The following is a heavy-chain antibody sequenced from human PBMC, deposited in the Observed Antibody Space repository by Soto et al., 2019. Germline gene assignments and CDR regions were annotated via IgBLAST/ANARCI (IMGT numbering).Heavy chain of an antibody. J-gene: IGHJ3*02. CDR1: GYSFNSYY. CDR2: INPSGAST. V-gene: IGHV1-46*02. Sequence: QVQLVQSGAEVKKPGASVKVACKASGYSFNSYYMHWVRQAPGQGPEWMGVINPSGASTSYAQKFQGRVTMTRDTSTSTVYMELSSLISEATALYYCASDYNAYQRQHVFYIWGQGTLVTVSS. CDR3: ASDYNAYQRQHVFYI. D-gene: IGHD3-10*01.